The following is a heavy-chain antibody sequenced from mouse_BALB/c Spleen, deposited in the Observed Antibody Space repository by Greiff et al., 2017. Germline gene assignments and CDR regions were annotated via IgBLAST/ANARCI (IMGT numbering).Heavy chain of an antibody. CDR3: ARGAIYDGSFAY. V-gene: IGHV2-9*02. D-gene: IGHD2-3*01. Sequence: QVQLQQSGPGLVAPSQSLSITCTVSGFSLTSYGVHWVRQPPGKGLEWLGVIWAGGSTNYNSALMSRLSISKDNSKSQVFLKMDSLQTDDTAMYYCARGAIYDGSFAYWGQGTLVTVSA. CDR1: GFSLTSYG. CDR2: IWAGGST. J-gene: IGHJ3*01.